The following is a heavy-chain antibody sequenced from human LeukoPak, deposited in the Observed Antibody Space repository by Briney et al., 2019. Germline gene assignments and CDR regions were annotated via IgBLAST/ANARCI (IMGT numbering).Heavy chain of an antibody. CDR2: FYYSGST. D-gene: IGHD6-13*01. Sequence: SETLSLTCAVYGGSFSGYYWSWIRQPPGKGLEWIGYFYYSGSTNYNPSLKSRVTISLDTSKNQFSLKLSSVTAADTAVYYCAREHGFTSSWYVDYWGQGRLVTVSS. J-gene: IGHJ4*02. CDR1: GGSFSGYY. CDR3: AREHGFTSSWYVDY. V-gene: IGHV4-59*01.